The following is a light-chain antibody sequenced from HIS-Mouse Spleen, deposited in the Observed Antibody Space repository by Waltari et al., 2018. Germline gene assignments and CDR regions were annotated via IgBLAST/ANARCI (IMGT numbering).Light chain of an antibody. CDR3: YSTDSSGNHRV. V-gene: IGLV3-10*01. CDR2: EDS. CDR1: ALPKKY. J-gene: IGLJ2*01. Sequence: SYELTQPPSVSVSPGQTARITCSGDALPKKYAYWYQQKSGQAPVLVIYEDSKRPSGIPERFAGSSSGTMATWTISGAQVEDEADYYCYSTDSSGNHRVFGGGTKLTV.